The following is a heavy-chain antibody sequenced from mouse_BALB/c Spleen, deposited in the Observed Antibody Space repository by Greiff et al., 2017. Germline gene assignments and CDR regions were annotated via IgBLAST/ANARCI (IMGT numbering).Heavy chain of an antibody. V-gene: IGHV5-6-3*01. CDR2: INSNGGST. J-gene: IGHJ2*01. Sequence: EVQLVESGGGLVQPGGSLKLSCAASGFTFSSYGMSWVRQTPDKRLELVATINSNGGSTYYPDSVKGRFTISRDNAKNTLYLQMSSLKSEDTAMYYCARTGDYGSSLYFDYWGQGTTLTVSS. CDR1: GFTFSSYG. CDR3: ARTGDYGSSLYFDY. D-gene: IGHD1-1*01.